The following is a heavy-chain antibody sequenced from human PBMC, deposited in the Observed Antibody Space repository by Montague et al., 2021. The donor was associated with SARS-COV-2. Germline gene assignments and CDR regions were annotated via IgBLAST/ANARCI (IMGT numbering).Heavy chain of an antibody. V-gene: IGHV4-31*03. J-gene: IGHJ6*02. D-gene: IGHD3-3*01. CDR2: IYYSGST. Sequence: TLSLTCTVSGGSISSGGYYWSWIRQHPGKGLEWIGYIYYSGSTXYKPSLKSRVTISVDTSKNQFSLKLSSVTAADMAVYYCAREPESTITIFGVVSRYGMDVWGQGTTVTVSS. CDR3: AREPESTITIFGVVSRYGMDV. CDR1: GGSISSGGYY.